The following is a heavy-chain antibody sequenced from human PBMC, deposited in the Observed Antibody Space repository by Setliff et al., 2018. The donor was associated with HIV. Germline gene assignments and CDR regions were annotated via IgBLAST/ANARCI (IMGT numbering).Heavy chain of an antibody. J-gene: IGHJ6*03. CDR1: GGSISSGSYY. V-gene: IGHV4-61*02. CDR2: IYTSGST. D-gene: IGHD3-3*01. Sequence: PSETLSLTCTVSGGSISSGSYYWSWIRQPAGKGLEWIGRIYTSGSTNYNPSLKSRVSISLDTSKKQVSLKLNSVTAADTAVYYCARGLSIFGVATPGFYSFMDVWGKGTTVTV. CDR3: ARGLSIFGVATPGFYSFMDV.